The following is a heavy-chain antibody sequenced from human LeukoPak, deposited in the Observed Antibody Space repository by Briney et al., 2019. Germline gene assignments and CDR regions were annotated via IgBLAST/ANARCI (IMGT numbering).Heavy chain of an antibody. CDR3: ARARGGFIDY. D-gene: IGHD3-16*02. CDR2: ISSSSSYI. Sequence: PGGSLRLSCAASGFTFSSYSMNWVRQAPGKGLEWVSSISSSSSYIYHADSVKGRFTISRDNAKNSLYLQMNSLRAEDTAVYYCARARGGFIDYWGQGTLVTVSS. J-gene: IGHJ4*02. V-gene: IGHV3-21*01. CDR1: GFTFSSYS.